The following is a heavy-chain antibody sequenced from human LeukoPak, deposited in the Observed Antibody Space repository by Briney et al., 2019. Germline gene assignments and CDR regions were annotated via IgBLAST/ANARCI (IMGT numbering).Heavy chain of an antibody. Sequence: ASVKVSCKASGYTFTSYYMHWVRQAPGQGLEWMGIINPSGGSTSYAQKFQGRVTMTRDTSTSTVYMELSSLRSEDTAVYHCARGPSTPYCSSTSCYLDYWGQGTLVTVSS. D-gene: IGHD2-2*01. CDR2: INPSGGST. CDR3: ARGPSTPYCSSTSCYLDY. J-gene: IGHJ4*02. V-gene: IGHV1-46*01. CDR1: GYTFTSYY.